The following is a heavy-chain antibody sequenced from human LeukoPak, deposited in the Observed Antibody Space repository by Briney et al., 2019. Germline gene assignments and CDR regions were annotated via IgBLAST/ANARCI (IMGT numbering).Heavy chain of an antibody. CDR1: GFTFSSYA. CDR3: AKGLRTGVGPYMGYHYYMDV. V-gene: IGHV3-23*01. D-gene: IGHD3-16*01. J-gene: IGHJ6*03. Sequence: GSLRLSCAASGFTFSSYAMSWVRQAPGKGLKWVSTNDNGAGTYYADSVKGRFTISRDNSYNTVSLQMNSLRDEDTGVYYCAKGLRTGVGPYMGYHYYMDVWGKGATVTVSS. CDR2: NDNGAGT.